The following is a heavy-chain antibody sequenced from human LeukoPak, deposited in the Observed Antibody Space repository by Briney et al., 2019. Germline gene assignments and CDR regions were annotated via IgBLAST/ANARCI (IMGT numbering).Heavy chain of an antibody. V-gene: IGHV1-8*01. Sequence: ASVKVSCKASGHAFTTYDINWERQATRQGLEWMGWMNPNSDNTGNAQKVHARATMTRAISISTAYMELSSLRSEDTPVYYCARKLASDSWRQETLLTVSS. CDR1: GHAFTTYD. CDR3: ARKLASDS. J-gene: IGHJ5*01. D-gene: IGHD1-7*01. CDR2: MNPNSDNT.